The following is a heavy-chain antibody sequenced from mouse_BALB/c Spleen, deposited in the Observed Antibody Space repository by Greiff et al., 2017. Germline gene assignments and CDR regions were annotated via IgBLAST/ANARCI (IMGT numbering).Heavy chain of an antibody. CDR1: GYTFTSYW. D-gene: IGHD2-14*01. V-gene: IGHV1-69*02. Sequence: QVQLQQPGAELVKPGASVKLSCKASGYTFTSYWMHWVKQRPGQGLEWIGEIDPSDSYTNYNQKFKGKATLTVDKSSSTAYMQLSSLTSEDSAVYYCARKNGYYRYDGAWFAYWGQGTLVTVSA. CDR3: ARKNGYYRYDGAWFAY. J-gene: IGHJ3*01. CDR2: IDPSDSYT.